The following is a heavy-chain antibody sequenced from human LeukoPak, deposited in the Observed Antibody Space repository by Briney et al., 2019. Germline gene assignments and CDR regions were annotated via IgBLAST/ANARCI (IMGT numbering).Heavy chain of an antibody. CDR3: ARGGHLRYGDTQNWFDP. V-gene: IGHV4-61*05. D-gene: IGHD4-17*01. J-gene: IGHJ5*02. CDR2: IYYSGST. Sequence: SETLSLTCTVSGGSISSSSYYWSWIRQPPGKGLEWIGYIYYSGSTNYNPSLKSRVTISVDTSKNQFSLKLSSVTAADTAVYYCARGGHLRYGDTQNWFDPWGQGTLVTVSS. CDR1: GGSISSSSYY.